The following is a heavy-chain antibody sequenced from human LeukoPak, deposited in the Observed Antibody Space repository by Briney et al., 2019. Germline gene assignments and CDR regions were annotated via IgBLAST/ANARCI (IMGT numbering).Heavy chain of an antibody. Sequence: GGSLRLSCAASGFTFSSYAMHWVRQAPGKGLEWVAVIWYDGSNKYYADSVKGRFTISRDNSKNTLYLQMNSLRAEDTAAYYCARSGYYSGWYSVGAFDIWGQGTMVTVSS. D-gene: IGHD6-19*01. CDR2: IWYDGSNK. J-gene: IGHJ3*02. V-gene: IGHV3-33*08. CDR3: ARSGYYSGWYSVGAFDI. CDR1: GFTFSSYA.